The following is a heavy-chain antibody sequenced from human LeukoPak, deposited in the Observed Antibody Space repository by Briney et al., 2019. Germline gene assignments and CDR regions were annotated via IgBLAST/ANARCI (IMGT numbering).Heavy chain of an antibody. CDR1: GFTFSSYS. Sequence: GGSLRLSCAASGFTFSSYSMNWVRQAPGKGLEWVSSISSSSSYIYYADSVKGRFTISRDNAKNSLYLQMNSLRAEDTAVYYCARGGFCSSTSCYVRRVDYWGQGTRVTVSS. V-gene: IGHV3-21*01. D-gene: IGHD2-2*01. CDR3: ARGGFCSSTSCYVRRVDY. CDR2: ISSSSSYI. J-gene: IGHJ4*02.